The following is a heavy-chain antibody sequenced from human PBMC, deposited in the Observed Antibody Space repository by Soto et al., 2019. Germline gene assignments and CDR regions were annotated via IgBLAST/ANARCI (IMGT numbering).Heavy chain of an antibody. V-gene: IGHV4-34*01. D-gene: IGHD3-3*01. CDR3: ARARFDSWSHIYYGLDV. Sequence: SETLSLTCGVYGGSFSAYSWTCLRQSPGKGLEWIGEITHGGSTDYNPALKSRLVMSVDTSKNQFSLRVTSVTAADAAVYFCARARFDSWSHIYYGLDVWGQGTTVTVSS. J-gene: IGHJ6*02. CDR1: GGSFSAYS. CDR2: ITHGGST.